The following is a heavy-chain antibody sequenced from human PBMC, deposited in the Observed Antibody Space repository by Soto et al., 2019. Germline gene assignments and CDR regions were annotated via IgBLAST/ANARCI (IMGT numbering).Heavy chain of an antibody. J-gene: IGHJ6*02. CDR2: ISSSSSYI. Sequence: GGSLRLSCAASGFTFSSYSMNWVRQAPGKGLEWVSSISSSSSYIYYADSVKGRFTISRDNAKNSLYLQMNSLRAEDAAVYYCASISNSGDYYYYGMDVWGQGTTVTVSS. CDR3: ASISNSGDYYYYGMDV. V-gene: IGHV3-21*01. CDR1: GFTFSSYS. D-gene: IGHD4-4*01.